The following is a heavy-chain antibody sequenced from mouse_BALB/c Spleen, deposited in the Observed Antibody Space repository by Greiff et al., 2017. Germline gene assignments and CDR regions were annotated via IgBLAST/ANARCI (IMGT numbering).Heavy chain of an antibody. Sequence: VKLVESGPGLVAPSQSLSITCTVSGFSLTSYGVHWVRQPPGKGLEWLGVIWAGGSTNYNSALMSRLSISKDNSKSQVFLKMNSLQTDDTAMYYCASHRYDEGDYFDYWGQGTTLTVSS. V-gene: IGHV2-9*02. J-gene: IGHJ2*01. CDR2: IWAGGST. D-gene: IGHD2-14*01. CDR3: ASHRYDEGDYFDY. CDR1: GFSLTSYG.